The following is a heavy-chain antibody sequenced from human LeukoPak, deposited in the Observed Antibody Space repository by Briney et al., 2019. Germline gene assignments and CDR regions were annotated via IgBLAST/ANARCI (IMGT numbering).Heavy chain of an antibody. Sequence: ASVKVSCKASGYTFSDYYIHWVRQAPGQGLEWMGRINSESGGTHYIQKFQDRVTMTRDTSTSTAYMELSRLRSDDTAMYYCARVKELRSSRFYYYYIDIWGAGTTVTVSS. D-gene: IGHD1-26*01. CDR3: ARVKELRSSRFYYYYIDI. CDR2: INSESGGT. J-gene: IGHJ6*03. CDR1: GYTFSDYY. V-gene: IGHV1-2*02.